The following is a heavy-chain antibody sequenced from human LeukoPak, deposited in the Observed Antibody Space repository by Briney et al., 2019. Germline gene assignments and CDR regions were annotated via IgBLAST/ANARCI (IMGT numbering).Heavy chain of an antibody. J-gene: IGHJ4*02. CDR1: GGSISSYY. D-gene: IGHD3-22*01. CDR2: IYTSGST. Sequence: SETLSLTCTVSGGSISSYYWSWIRQPAGKGLEWIGRIYTSGSTNYNPSLKSRVTMSVDTSKNQFSLKLSSVTAADTAVYYCARAGGMVGSGYYYEYYFDYWGQGTLVTVSS. CDR3: ARAGGMVGSGYYYEYYFDY. V-gene: IGHV4-4*07.